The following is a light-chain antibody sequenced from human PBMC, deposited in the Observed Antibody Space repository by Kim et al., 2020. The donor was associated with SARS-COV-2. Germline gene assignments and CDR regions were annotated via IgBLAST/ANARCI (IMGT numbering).Light chain of an antibody. CDR1: TSDIGAYDF. Sequence: QSALTHPASVSGSPGQSITISCAGTTSDIGAYDFVSWYQHHAGKVPKLIIYDVTNRPSGVSSHFSGSKSGNTASLTISGLQAEDEADYFCCSYTTTNTSVFGGGTKVTVL. J-gene: IGLJ2*01. V-gene: IGLV2-14*03. CDR3: CSYTTTNTSV. CDR2: DVT.